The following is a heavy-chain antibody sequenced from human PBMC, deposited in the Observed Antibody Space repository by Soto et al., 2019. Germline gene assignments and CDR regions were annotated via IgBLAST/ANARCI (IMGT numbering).Heavy chain of an antibody. CDR2: INAGNGNT. D-gene: IGHD6-13*01. CDR1: GYTFTNYA. CDR3: ARYSSSAFDI. J-gene: IGHJ3*02. Sequence: GASVKVSCKASGYTFTNYAMHWVRQAPGQRLEWMGWINAGNGNTKYSQKFQGRVTITRDTSASTAHMELSSLISEDTAVCYCARYSSSAFDIWGQGTMVTVSS. V-gene: IGHV1-3*01.